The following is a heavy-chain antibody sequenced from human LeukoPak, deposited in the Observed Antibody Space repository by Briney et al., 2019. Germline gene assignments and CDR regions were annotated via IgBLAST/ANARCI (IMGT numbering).Heavy chain of an antibody. V-gene: IGHV4-34*01. Sequence: SETLSLTCAVYGGSFSGYYWSWIRQPPGKGLEWIGEINHSGSTNYNPSLKSRVTISVDTSKNQFSLKLSSVTAADTAVYYCARYYLQWLARSTNWFDPWGQGTLVTVSS. CDR2: INHSGST. J-gene: IGHJ5*02. D-gene: IGHD6-19*01. CDR1: GGSFSGYY. CDR3: ARYYLQWLARSTNWFDP.